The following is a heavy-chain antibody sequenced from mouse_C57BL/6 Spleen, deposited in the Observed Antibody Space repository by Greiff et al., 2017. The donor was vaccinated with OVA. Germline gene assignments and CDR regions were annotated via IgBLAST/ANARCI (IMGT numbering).Heavy chain of an antibody. D-gene: IGHD4-1*01. Sequence: EVQLQQSGPELVKPGASVKISCKASGYTFTDYYMNWVKQSHGKSLEWIGDINPNNGGTSYNQKFKGKATLTVDKSSSTAYMELRSLTSEDSAVYYCARELGRYFDVWGTGTTVTVSS. CDR3: ARELGRYFDV. V-gene: IGHV1-26*01. CDR2: INPNNGGT. CDR1: GYTFTDYY. J-gene: IGHJ1*03.